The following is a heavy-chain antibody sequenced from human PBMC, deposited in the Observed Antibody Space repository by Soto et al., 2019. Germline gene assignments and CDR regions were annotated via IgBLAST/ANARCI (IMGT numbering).Heavy chain of an antibody. CDR1: GYTLTELS. CDR2: FDPEDGET. J-gene: IGHJ6*01. CDR3: ATSGCSGGSCYSVLALDV. Sequence: ASVKVSCKVSGYTLTELSMHWVRQAPGKGLEWMGGFDPEDGETIYAQKFQGRVTMTEDTSTDTAYMELSSLRSEDTAVCYCATSGCSGGSCYSVLALDVWGKGTTVTVSS. V-gene: IGHV1-24*01. D-gene: IGHD2-15*01.